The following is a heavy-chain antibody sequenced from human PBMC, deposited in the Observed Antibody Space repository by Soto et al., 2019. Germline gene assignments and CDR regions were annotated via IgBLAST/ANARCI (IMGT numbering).Heavy chain of an antibody. CDR3: ASQGLSGTTSQYYYYMDV. V-gene: IGHV1-69*02. CDR2: IIPILGIA. J-gene: IGHJ6*03. D-gene: IGHD1-7*01. CDR1: GGTFSSYT. Sequence: SVKVSCKASGGTFSSYTISWVRQAPGQGLEWMGRIIPILGIANYAQKFQGRVTITADNSTSTAYMELSSLRSEDTAVYYCASQGLSGTTSQYYYYMDVWGKGTTVTVSS.